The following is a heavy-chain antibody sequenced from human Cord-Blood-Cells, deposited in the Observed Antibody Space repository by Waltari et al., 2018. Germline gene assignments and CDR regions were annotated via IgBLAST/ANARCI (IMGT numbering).Heavy chain of an antibody. Sequence: QVQLVQSGAEVKKPGSSVKVSCKASGGTFSSSAISWVRQAPGQGLEWMGGIIPIFCTANYALKFQGRVTITADESTSTAYMELSSLRSEDTAVYYCARAQGDIVLVVYDDAFDIWGQGTMVTVSS. V-gene: IGHV1-69*01. CDR3: ARAQGDIVLVVYDDAFDI. D-gene: IGHD2-8*02. CDR2: IIPIFCTA. J-gene: IGHJ3*02. CDR1: GGTFSSSA.